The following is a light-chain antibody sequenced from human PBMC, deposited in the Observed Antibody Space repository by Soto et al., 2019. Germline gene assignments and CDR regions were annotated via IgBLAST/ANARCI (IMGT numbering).Light chain of an antibody. CDR3: QQYAPGTAIT. CDR2: GVS. CDR1: QSVSSNY. Sequence: ETVLTQSPGTLSFSPGERATLSCSASQSVSSNYLVWYQQKPGQAHRLLISGVSTRATGITDRFSGSGSGTDFTLTISSLEPEDVAVYYWQQYAPGTAITFGQGTRVEIK. V-gene: IGKV3-20*01. J-gene: IGKJ5*01.